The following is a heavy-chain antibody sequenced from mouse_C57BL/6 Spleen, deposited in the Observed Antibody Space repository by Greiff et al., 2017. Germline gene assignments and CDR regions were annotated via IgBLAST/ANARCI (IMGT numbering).Heavy chain of an antibody. CDR2: IYPGSGNT. CDR3: AREGAAQATFAY. Sequence: QVQLQQSGPELVKPGASVKISCKASGYSFTSYYIHWVKQRPGQGLEWIGWIYPGSGNTKYPEKFKGKATLTADTSSSTAYMQLSSLTSEDSAVDYGAREGAAQATFAYWGQGTLVTVSA. D-gene: IGHD3-2*02. CDR1: GYSFTSYY. J-gene: IGHJ3*01. V-gene: IGHV1-66*01.